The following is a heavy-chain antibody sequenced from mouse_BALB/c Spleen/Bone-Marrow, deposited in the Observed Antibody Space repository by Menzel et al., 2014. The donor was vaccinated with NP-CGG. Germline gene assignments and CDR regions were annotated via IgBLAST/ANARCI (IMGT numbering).Heavy chain of an antibody. V-gene: IGHV1-87*01. D-gene: IGHD2-4*01. CDR1: GYTFTSYW. CDR3: ARNYDYVSSWNVMEY. J-gene: IGHJ4*01. Sequence: VQLQESGAELARPGASGKLSCKASGYTFTSYWMQWVKQMPGQGLVWIGAIYPGDGDTRNTQKFKGKATLTADKSSSTAYMQLSSLGSEDSAVYYCARNYDYVSSWNVMEYWCQGTPV. CDR2: IYPGDGDT.